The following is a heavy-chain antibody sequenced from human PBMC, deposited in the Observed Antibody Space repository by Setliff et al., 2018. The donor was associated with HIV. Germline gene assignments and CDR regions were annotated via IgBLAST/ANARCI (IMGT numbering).Heavy chain of an antibody. J-gene: IGHJ4*02. CDR3: ARIWSDNYGYPDSFDY. CDR1: GFSLSTSGVG. CDR2: IYWNDEK. Sequence: SGPTLVNPTQTLTLTCTFSGFSLSTSGVGVGWIRQPPGKALEWLALIYWNDEKSYNTSLKSRLTISRDTSKSQVVLTMAKMDPVDTATYYCARIWSDNYGYPDSFDYWGQGTPGHRLL. V-gene: IGHV2-5*01. D-gene: IGHD5-18*01.